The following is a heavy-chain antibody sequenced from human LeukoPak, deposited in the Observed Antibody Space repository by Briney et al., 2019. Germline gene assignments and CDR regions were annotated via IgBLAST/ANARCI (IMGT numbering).Heavy chain of an antibody. CDR1: GFTFSGYS. Sequence: GGSLRLPCAASGFTFSGYSMTWVRQAPGKGLEWVSYISSSGSDIYNADSVKGRFTISRDNAKNSVFLQMTSLRDEDTAVYYCARENYFDYWGQGTVVTVSS. V-gene: IGHV3-21*05. CDR2: ISSSGSDI. J-gene: IGHJ4*02. CDR3: ARENYFDY.